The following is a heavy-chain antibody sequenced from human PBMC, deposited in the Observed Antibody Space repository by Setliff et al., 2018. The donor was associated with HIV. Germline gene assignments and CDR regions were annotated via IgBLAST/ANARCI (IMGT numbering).Heavy chain of an antibody. CDR1: GYSFTTYW. D-gene: IGHD2-2*01. CDR2: IYPGDSDI. Sequence: PGESLKISCKGSGYSFTTYWIAWVRQMPGKGLEWMGIIYPGDSDIQYSPSPQGQVTISADKSTSTAYLQRSSLKASDTAMYYCATPISITSGSAFDYWGQGTLVTVSS. CDR3: ATPISITSGSAFDY. V-gene: IGHV5-51*01. J-gene: IGHJ4*02.